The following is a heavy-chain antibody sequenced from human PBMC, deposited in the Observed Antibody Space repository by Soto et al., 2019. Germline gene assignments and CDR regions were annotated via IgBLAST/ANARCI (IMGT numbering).Heavy chain of an antibody. Sequence: PSETLSLTCTVSGGSISSSSYYWGWIRQPPGKGLEWIGSIYYSGSTYYNPSLKSRVTISVDTSKNQFSLKLSSVTAADTAVYYCARDSMYQLLTPSVGYGMDVWGQGTTVTVS. J-gene: IGHJ6*02. V-gene: IGHV4-39*01. CDR3: ARDSMYQLLTPSVGYGMDV. D-gene: IGHD2-2*01. CDR2: IYYSGST. CDR1: GGSISSSSYY.